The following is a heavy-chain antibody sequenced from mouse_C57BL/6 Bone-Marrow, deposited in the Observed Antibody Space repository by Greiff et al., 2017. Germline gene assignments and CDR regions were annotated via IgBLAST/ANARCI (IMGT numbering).Heavy chain of an antibody. J-gene: IGHJ1*03. CDR3: VRHDDYDGDWYIDV. D-gene: IGHD2-4*01. CDR2: IRSKSNNYAT. V-gene: IGHV10-1*01. CDR1: GFSFNTYA. Sequence: EVKLMESGGGLVQPKGSLKLSCAASGFSFNTYAMNWVRQAPGKGLEWVARIRSKSNNYATYYADSVKDRFTISRDDSESMLYLQMNNLKTEDTTMNYCVRHDDYDGDWYIDVWGTGTTVTVSS.